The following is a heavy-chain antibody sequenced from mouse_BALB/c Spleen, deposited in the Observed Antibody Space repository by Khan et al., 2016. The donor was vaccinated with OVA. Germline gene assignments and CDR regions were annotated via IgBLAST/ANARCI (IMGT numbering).Heavy chain of an antibody. CDR3: TRGYDGYYFAY. D-gene: IGHD2-3*01. CDR2: ISHDGSN. Sequence: EVQLQESGPGLVKPSQFLSLTCSVTDYSITSGFYWNWIRQFPGNKLEWMGSISHDGSNHYTPSLKNRISITRDTSQNQFFLNLNSVTTENTSTYFCTRGYDGYYFAYWGQGTLVTVSA. J-gene: IGHJ3*01. CDR1: DYSITSGFY. V-gene: IGHV3-6*02.